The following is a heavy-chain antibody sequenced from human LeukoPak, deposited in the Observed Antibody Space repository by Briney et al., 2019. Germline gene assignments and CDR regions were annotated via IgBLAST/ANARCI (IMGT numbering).Heavy chain of an antibody. D-gene: IGHD5-24*01. CDR3: VTRDGYNRDY. Sequence: ASVTVSCKASGYTFTGYYMHWVRQAPGQGLEWMGWINPYSGGTKYAQKFQGRVTMTRDTSISTAYMELSRLRSDDTAMFYCVTRDGYNRDYWGQGTLVTVSS. CDR2: INPYSGGT. J-gene: IGHJ4*02. CDR1: GYTFTGYY. V-gene: IGHV1-2*02.